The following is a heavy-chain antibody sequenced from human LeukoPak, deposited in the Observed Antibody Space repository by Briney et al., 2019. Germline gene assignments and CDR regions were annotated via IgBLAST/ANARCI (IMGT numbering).Heavy chain of an antibody. CDR2: ISYNGNT. D-gene: IGHD3-22*01. V-gene: IGHV4-39*01. J-gene: IGHJ4*02. CDR1: GGSINAYY. CDR3: ARLGYYYETSDS. Sequence: PSETLSLTCTVSGGSINAYYWVWIRQPPGKGLEWIGTISYNGNTYYNPSLKTRVTISVDTSKNQFSLKLSSVTAADTAMYYCARLGYYYETSDSWGQGTLVTVSS.